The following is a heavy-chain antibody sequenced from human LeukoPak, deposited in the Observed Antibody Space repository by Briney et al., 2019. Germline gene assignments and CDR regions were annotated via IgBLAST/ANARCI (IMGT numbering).Heavy chain of an antibody. D-gene: IGHD5-24*01. CDR2: IYYSGST. CDR1: GGSISSGDYY. CDR3: ATLGGHRDGYNSGY. Sequence: SETLSLTCTVSGGSISSGDYYWSWIRQPPGKGLEWIGYIYYSGSTNYNPSLKSRVTISVDTSKNQFSLKLSSVTAADTAVYYCATLGGHRDGYNSGYWGQGTLVTVSS. J-gene: IGHJ4*02. V-gene: IGHV4-61*08.